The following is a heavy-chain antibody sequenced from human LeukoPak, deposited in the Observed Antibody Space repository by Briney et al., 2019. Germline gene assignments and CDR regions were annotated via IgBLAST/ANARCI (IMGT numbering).Heavy chain of an antibody. CDR2: INQGGSEK. Sequence: GGSLRLSCAASGFMFTTYWMSWVRQAPGKGLEWVANINQGGSEKYYVDSVKGRFTISRDNAKNSLFLQMNSLRAEDTAVYYCARDYGDYWGQGTLVTVSS. V-gene: IGHV3-7*01. CDR1: GFMFTTYW. J-gene: IGHJ4*02. D-gene: IGHD4-17*01. CDR3: ARDYGDY.